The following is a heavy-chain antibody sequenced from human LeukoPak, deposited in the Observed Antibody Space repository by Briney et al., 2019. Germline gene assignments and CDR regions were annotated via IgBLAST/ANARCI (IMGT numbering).Heavy chain of an antibody. CDR2: IRYDGSNK. J-gene: IGHJ6*02. V-gene: IGHV3-33*01. CDR1: GFTFSSYV. CDR3: ARDQGKGDYYNMDV. D-gene: IGHD3-10*01. Sequence: PGRSLRLSCAASGFTFSSYVMHWVRQAPGKGLEWVAVIRYDGSNKYYADSVKGRFTKSRDNSKKRMYLQRNSMRGHDTAGYCCARDQGKGDYYNMDVWGQGTTVTVSS.